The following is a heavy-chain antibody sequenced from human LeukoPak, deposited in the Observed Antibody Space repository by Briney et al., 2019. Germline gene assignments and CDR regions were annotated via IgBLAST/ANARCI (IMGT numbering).Heavy chain of an antibody. D-gene: IGHD6-19*01. V-gene: IGHV4-59*01. J-gene: IGHJ4*02. CDR3: ATVRWGSGWFSGRYFDY. CDR2: MYYSGST. CDR1: GGSIRNYY. Sequence: SETLSLTCTVSGGSIRNYYWSWIRQPPGKGLEWIGYMYYSGSTNYNPSLKSRVTISVDTSKNQFSLKLSSVTAADTAVYYCATVRWGSGWFSGRYFDYWGQGTLVTVSA.